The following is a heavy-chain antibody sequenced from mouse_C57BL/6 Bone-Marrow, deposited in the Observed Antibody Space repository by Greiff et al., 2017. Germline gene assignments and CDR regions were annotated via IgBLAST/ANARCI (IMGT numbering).Heavy chain of an antibody. CDR2: IYPGDGDT. V-gene: IGHV1-82*01. J-gene: IGHJ2*01. CDR1: GYAFSSSW. CDR3: ARNPFTTVVPYYFDY. Sequence: VQLQQSGPELVKPGASVKISCKASGYAFSSSWMNWVKQRPGKGLEWIGRIYPGDGDTNYNGKFKGKATLTADKSSSTAYMQLSSLTSEDAAVYFCARNPFTTVVPYYFDYWGQGTTLTVSS. D-gene: IGHD1-1*01.